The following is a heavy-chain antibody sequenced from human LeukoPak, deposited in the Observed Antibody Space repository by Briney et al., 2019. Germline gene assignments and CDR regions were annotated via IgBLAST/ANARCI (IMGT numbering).Heavy chain of an antibody. CDR3: ARHGYDTGNFPAHFDY. Sequence: SETLSLTCTVSGGSISSYYWSCLRQPPGKGLEWIAYIHYSGHANYNPSLKSRVTISVDTSKNQFSLKLSSVTAADSAVYYCARHGYDTGNFPAHFDYWGQGTLVTVSS. V-gene: IGHV4-59*08. D-gene: IGHD3-22*01. CDR2: IHYSGHA. CDR1: GGSISSYY. J-gene: IGHJ4*02.